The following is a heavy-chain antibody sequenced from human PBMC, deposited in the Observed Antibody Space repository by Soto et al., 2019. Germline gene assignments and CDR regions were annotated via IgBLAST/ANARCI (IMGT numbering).Heavy chain of an antibody. D-gene: IGHD5-18*01. CDR2: ISASNSNT. J-gene: IGHJ4*02. V-gene: IGHV1-18*04. CDR3: AREALGYSYGAFDY. CDR1: GYTFTNYV. Sequence: QVHLVQSGAEVKKPGASVKVSCKASGYTFTNYVFSWVRQAPGQGLEWMGWISASNSNTNYAQRLQGRVTMTTDSSTDTAYMELRSLRSDDTAVYYCAREALGYSYGAFDYWGQGTLVTVSS.